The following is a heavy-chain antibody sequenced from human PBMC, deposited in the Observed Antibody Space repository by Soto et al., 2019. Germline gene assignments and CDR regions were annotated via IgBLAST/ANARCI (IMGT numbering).Heavy chain of an antibody. J-gene: IGHJ6*02. Sequence: VQLVQSGAEVKRPGASVKVSCEASDFDFTYYGISWVRQAPGQGLEWMGWISGFNGNTKFAQKLQGRVTFTADTSTSTAYMELRSLRSDDTAVYYCAREGAWSGDRDRNHYYYYGMDVWGQGTTVTVSS. V-gene: IGHV1-18*04. CDR1: DFDFTYYG. D-gene: IGHD1-26*01. CDR2: ISGFNGNT. CDR3: AREGAWSGDRDRNHYYYYGMDV.